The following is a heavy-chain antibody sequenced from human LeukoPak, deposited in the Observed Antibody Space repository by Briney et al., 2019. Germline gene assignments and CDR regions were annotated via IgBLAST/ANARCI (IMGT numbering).Heavy chain of an antibody. Sequence: SSETLSLTCTVSGGSISSYYWSWTRQPPGQVLEWIGYIYYSGGTNYNPSLKSRVTISVDTSKKQFSLKLTSVTAADTAVYYCARIMDTAWGMDVWGQGTTVTVSS. CDR3: ARIMDTAWGMDV. J-gene: IGHJ6*02. CDR1: GGSISSYY. D-gene: IGHD2-8*01. V-gene: IGHV4-59*01. CDR2: IYYSGGT.